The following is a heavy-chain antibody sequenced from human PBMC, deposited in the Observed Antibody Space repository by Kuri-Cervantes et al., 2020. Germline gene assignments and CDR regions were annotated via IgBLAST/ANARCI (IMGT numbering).Heavy chain of an antibody. J-gene: IGHJ4*02. Sequence: GESLKISCAASGFTFSSHGMHWVRQAPGKGLEWVAVISYDGSNKYYADSVKGRFTISRDNSKNTLYLQMNSLRAEDTAVYYCAKDFTEGEGSFDYWGQGTLVTVSS. CDR3: AKDFTEGEGSFDY. V-gene: IGHV3-30*18. D-gene: IGHD1-26*01. CDR1: GFTFSSHG. CDR2: ISYDGSNK.